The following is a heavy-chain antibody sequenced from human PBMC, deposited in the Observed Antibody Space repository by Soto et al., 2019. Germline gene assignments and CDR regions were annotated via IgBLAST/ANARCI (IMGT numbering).Heavy chain of an antibody. J-gene: IGHJ3*01. CDR3: ARGDPLGDAFDF. D-gene: IGHD7-27*01. V-gene: IGHV3-74*01. Sequence: EVQLVESGGGLVQPGGSLRLSCAASGFSFSSKYMHWVRQISGKGLMWVSRINNDGSSTIYADSVKGRFTISRDNAENTVYLQMNSLRAEDTAVYFCARGDPLGDAFDFWGQGTMVDVSS. CDR1: GFSFSSKY. CDR2: INNDGSST.